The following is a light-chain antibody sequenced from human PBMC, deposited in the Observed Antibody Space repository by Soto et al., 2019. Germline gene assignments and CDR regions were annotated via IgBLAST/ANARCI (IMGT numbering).Light chain of an antibody. Sequence: DIQMTQSPSTLSASVGDRVTITCRASQSISSWLAWYQQKPGKAPELLIYDASKLRSGGPSRFSGSGSGTEFTLTISSLHPDDFATYYCQQYNGYISFGPGTKVDIK. CDR1: QSISSW. CDR3: QQYNGYIS. J-gene: IGKJ3*01. CDR2: DAS. V-gene: IGKV1-5*01.